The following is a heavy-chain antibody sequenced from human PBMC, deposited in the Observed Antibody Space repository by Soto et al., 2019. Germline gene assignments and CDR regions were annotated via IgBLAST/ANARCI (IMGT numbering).Heavy chain of an antibody. CDR1: GGSFSNFG. CDR2: IVPVFGRP. V-gene: IGHV1-69*13. D-gene: IGHD5-12*01. CDR3: AREGSGYNF. J-gene: IGHJ4*02. Sequence: GASVEVSYKASGGSFSNFGMSWVRQAPGQGLEWMGGIVPVFGRPNYAQRFRGRLTITADESTSTGYMELISLRSDDTAVYYCAREGSGYNFWGQGTQVTVSS.